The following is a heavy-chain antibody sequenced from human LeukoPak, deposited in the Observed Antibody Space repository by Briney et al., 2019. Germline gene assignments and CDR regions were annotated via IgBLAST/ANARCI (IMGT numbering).Heavy chain of an antibody. J-gene: IGHJ4*02. V-gene: IGHV3-23*01. D-gene: IGHD3-22*01. CDR1: GFTFSSYA. Sequence: PGGSLRLSCAASGFTFSSYAMSWVRQAPGKGLEWVSAISGSGGTRNYADSVKGRFTISRDNSKNTLYLQMNSLRAEDTAVYYCACYDSSGSYFDYWGQGTLVPVSS. CDR2: ISGSGGTR. CDR3: ACYDSSGSYFDY.